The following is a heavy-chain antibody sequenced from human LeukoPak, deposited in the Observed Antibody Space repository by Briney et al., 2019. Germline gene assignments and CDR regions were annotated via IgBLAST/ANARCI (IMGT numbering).Heavy chain of an antibody. CDR2: INPNSGGT. J-gene: IGHJ4*02. V-gene: IGHV1-2*02. Sequence: GASVKVSCKASGYTFTGYYMHWVRQAPGQGLEWMGWINPNSGGTNYAQKLQGRVTMTTDTSTSTAYMELRSLRSDDTAVYYCARGQWWSPAGVDFEYWGQGTLVTVSS. CDR3: ARGQWWSPAGVDFEY. D-gene: IGHD2-15*01. CDR1: GYTFTGYY.